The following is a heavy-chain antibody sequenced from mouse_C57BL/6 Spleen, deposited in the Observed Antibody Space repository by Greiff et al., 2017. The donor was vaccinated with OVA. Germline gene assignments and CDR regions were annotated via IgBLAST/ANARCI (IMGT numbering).Heavy chain of an antibody. CDR3: AREGDVRFAY. V-gene: IGHV1-50*01. CDR2: IDPSDSYT. J-gene: IGHJ3*01. CDR1: GYTFTSYW. Sequence: QVQLKQPGAELVKPGASVKLSCKASGYTFTSYWMQWVKQRPGQGLEWIGEIDPSDSYTNYNQKFKGKATLTVDTSSSTAYMQLSSLTSEDSAVYYCAREGDVRFAYWGQGTLVTVSA.